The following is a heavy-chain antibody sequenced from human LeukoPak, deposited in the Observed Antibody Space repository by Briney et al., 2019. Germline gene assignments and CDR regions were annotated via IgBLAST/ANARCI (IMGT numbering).Heavy chain of an antibody. CDR3: AAGDTLEF. V-gene: IGHV3-7*03. CDR2: IKKDGSGE. J-gene: IGHJ4*02. Sequence: GGSLRLSCAASGFTFSRSAMHWVRQSPGKGLEGVANIKKDGSGESYGDSVKGRFTISRDNAESSLYLQMNNLRAEDTAVYFCAAGDTLEFWGQGTLVTVSS. CDR1: GFTFSRSA. D-gene: IGHD2-21*01.